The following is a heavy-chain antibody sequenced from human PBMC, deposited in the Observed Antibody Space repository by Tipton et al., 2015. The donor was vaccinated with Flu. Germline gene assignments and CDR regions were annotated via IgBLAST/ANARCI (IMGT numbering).Heavy chain of an antibody. CDR2: INPDSDGT. J-gene: IGHJ3*02. CDR1: GYTFTNFG. CDR3: ARASSVSDAFDI. V-gene: IGHV1-2*06. Sequence: QLVQSGGEMKKPGASVKVSCKASGYTFTNFGVSWVRQAPGQGLEWMGRINPDSDGTNYSQKFQGRVTMTRDTSINTVYMELGSLRSDDTAVYYCARASSVSDAFDIWGQGTMVTVSS.